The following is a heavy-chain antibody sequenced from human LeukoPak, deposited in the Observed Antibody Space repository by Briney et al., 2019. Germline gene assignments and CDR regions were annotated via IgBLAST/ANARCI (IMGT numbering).Heavy chain of an antibody. CDR2: IYPGDSDT. J-gene: IGHJ4*02. V-gene: IGHV5-51*01. D-gene: IGHD3-22*01. CDR1: GYSFTNYW. CDR3: ASGPDDYYDSSGYSDY. Sequence: GESLKISCKCSGYSFTNYWIGWVRQMPGKGLEWMGTIYPGDSDTSYSPSFQGQVTISADKSISTAYLQWSSLKASDTAMYYCASGPDDYYDSSGYSDYWGQGTLVTVSS.